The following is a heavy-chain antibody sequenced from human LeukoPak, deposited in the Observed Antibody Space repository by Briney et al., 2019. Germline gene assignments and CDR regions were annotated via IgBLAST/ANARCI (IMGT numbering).Heavy chain of an antibody. CDR1: GGTFSSYA. CDR2: IIPIFGTA. Sequence: ASVKVSCKASGGTFSSYAISWVRQAPGQGLEWMGGIIPIFGTANYAQKFQGRVTITADESTSTAYMELSSLRSEDTAVYYCAGGRKLERGGWYFDYWGQGTLVTVSS. CDR3: AGGRKLERGGWYFDY. D-gene: IGHD1-1*01. V-gene: IGHV1-69*13. J-gene: IGHJ4*02.